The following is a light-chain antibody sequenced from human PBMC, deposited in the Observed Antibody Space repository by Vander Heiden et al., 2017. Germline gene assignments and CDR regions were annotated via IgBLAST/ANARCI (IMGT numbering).Light chain of an antibody. CDR3: QSYDSSLSGSWV. CDR1: WSNVGTGFA. V-gene: IGLV1-40*01. J-gene: IGLJ3*02. Sequence: QSVLTPPPSVSGAPGPRVPISCTGSWSNVGTGFAVHWYQQLPGTASNLLIYGNTNRHSGVPDRFSGSKSGTSASLAITGLQTEDEADYYCQSYDSSLSGSWVFGGGTKLTVL. CDR2: GNT.